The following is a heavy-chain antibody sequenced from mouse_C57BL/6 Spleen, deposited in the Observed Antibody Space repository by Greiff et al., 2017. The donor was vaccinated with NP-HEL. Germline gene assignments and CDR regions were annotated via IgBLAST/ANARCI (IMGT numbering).Heavy chain of an antibody. CDR2: INPNNGGT. J-gene: IGHJ3*01. CDR3: AITTVVATPFAY. CDR1: GYTFTDYY. Sequence: EVQLQQSGPGLVKPGASVKISCKASGYTFTDYYMNWVKQSHGKSLEWIGDINPNNGGTSYNQKFKGKATLTVDKSSSTAYMELSSLTSEDSAVYYCAITTVVATPFAYWGQGTLVTVSA. V-gene: IGHV1-26*01. D-gene: IGHD1-1*01.